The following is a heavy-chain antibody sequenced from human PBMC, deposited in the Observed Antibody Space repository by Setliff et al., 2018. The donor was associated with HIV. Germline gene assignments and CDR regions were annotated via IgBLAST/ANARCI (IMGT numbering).Heavy chain of an antibody. D-gene: IGHD1-26*01. J-gene: IGHJ4*02. Sequence: SETLSLTCAVSGGSISSGSYYWSWIRQPAGKGLEWIGHIYTSESTNYNPSLKSRVTISVDTSKNQFSLKLSSVTAADTAVYYCARGALQDGTGSYYEGFDYWGQGTLVTVSS. V-gene: IGHV4-61*09. CDR1: GGSISSGSYY. CDR3: ARGALQDGTGSYYEGFDY. CDR2: IYTSEST.